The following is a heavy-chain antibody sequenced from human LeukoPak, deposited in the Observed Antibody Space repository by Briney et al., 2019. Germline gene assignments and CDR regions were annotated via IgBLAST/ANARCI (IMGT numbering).Heavy chain of an antibody. V-gene: IGHV1-69*04. Sequence: ASVKVSCKASGGTFSSYAISWVRQAPGQGLEWMGRIIPILGIANYAQKFQGRDTITADKSTSTAYMELSSLRSEDTAVYYCARDLPSRAFDIWGQGTMVTASS. J-gene: IGHJ3*02. CDR1: GGTFSSYA. CDR3: ARDLPSRAFDI. CDR2: IIPILGIA.